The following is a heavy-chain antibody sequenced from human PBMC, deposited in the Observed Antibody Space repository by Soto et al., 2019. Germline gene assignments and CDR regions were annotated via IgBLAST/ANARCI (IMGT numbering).Heavy chain of an antibody. V-gene: IGHV3-48*01. CDR2: ISSSSGTI. J-gene: IGHJ6*02. CDR1: GFTFSSYS. D-gene: IGHD2-2*01. Sequence: GGSLRLSCAASGFTFSSYSMNWVRQTPGKGLEWVSYISSSSGTIFYADSVKGRFTISRDNAKNSLYLQMNSLRAEDTAVYYCAIYCSSTSCYAAGDGVDVWGQGTTVTVSS. CDR3: AIYCSSTSCYAAGDGVDV.